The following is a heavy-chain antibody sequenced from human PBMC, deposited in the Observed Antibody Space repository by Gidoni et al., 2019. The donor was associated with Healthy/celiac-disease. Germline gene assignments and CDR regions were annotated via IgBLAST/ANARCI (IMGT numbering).Heavy chain of an antibody. CDR1: GFTFSSYA. D-gene: IGHD3-22*01. J-gene: IGHJ4*02. Sequence: EVQLLESGGGLVQPGGSLRLSCAASGFTFSSYAMSWVRQAPGKGLEWVSAISGSGGSTYYADSVKGRFTISRDNSKNTLYLQMNSLRAEDTAVYYCAKERPRRSDSSGYGSDYWGQGTLVTVSS. CDR2: ISGSGGST. CDR3: AKERPRRSDSSGYGSDY. V-gene: IGHV3-23*01.